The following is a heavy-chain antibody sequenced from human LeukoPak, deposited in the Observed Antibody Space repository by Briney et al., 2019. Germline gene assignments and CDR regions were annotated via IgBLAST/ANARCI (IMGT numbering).Heavy chain of an antibody. CDR2: INPNSGGT. J-gene: IGHJ2*01. CDR1: GYTFTGYY. V-gene: IGHV1-2*02. CDR3: ARVRGSSGWYFDL. Sequence: ASVKVSCKASGYTFTGYYMHWVRQAPGQRLEWLGWINPNSGGTNYAQKFQGRVTMTRDTSISTAYMELSRLRSDDTAVYYCARVRGSSGWYFDLWGRGTLVTVSS. D-gene: IGHD3-10*01.